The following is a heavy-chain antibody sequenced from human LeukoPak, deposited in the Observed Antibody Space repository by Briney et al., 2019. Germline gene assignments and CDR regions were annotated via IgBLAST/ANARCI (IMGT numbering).Heavy chain of an antibody. D-gene: IGHD6-13*01. Sequence: SETLSLTCAVYGGSFSGYYWSWIRQPPGKGLEWIGSIYHSGSTYYNPSLKSRVTISVDTSKNQFSLKLSSVTAADTAVYYCARSPAGGAAAGNWFDPWGQGTLVTVSS. CDR3: ARSPAGGAAAGNWFDP. CDR2: IYHSGST. V-gene: IGHV4-34*01. J-gene: IGHJ5*02. CDR1: GGSFSGYY.